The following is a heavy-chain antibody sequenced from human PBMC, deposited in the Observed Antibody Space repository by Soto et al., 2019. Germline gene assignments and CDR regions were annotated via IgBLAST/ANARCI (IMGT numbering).Heavy chain of an antibody. D-gene: IGHD3-3*01. J-gene: IGHJ5*02. Sequence: ASVKVSCKASGYTFTSYGISWVRQAPGQGLEWMGWISAYNGNTNYAQKLQGRVTMTTDTSTSTAYMELRSLRSDDTAVYYCARGFHNDDGGSGYYTTYSWCDTWGKESLV. V-gene: IGHV1-18*01. CDR2: ISAYNGNT. CDR3: ARGFHNDDGGSGYYTTYSWCDT. CDR1: GYTFTSYG.